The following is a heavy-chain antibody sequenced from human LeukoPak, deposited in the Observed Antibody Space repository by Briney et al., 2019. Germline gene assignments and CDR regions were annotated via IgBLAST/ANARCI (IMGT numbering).Heavy chain of an antibody. J-gene: IGHJ4*02. Sequence: GGSLRLSCAASGFTFSSYWMSWVRQSPGKGLEWVANIKQDGSEKYYVDSVKGRFTISRDNAKNSLYLQMNSLRAEDTAVYYCARCIYTAMVSYWGQGTLVTVSS. CDR3: ARCIYTAMVSY. CDR1: GFTFSSYW. D-gene: IGHD5-18*01. CDR2: IKQDGSEK. V-gene: IGHV3-7*01.